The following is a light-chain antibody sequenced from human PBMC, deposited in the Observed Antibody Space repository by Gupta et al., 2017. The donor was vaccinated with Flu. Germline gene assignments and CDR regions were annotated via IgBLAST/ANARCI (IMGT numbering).Light chain of an antibody. CDR1: QYINNF. CDR3: LQSYDVTWT. V-gene: IGKV1-39*01. J-gene: IGKJ1*01. Sequence: DIQLTQSPSSLSASIGDRVNITCRASQYINNFLNWYQQKPGKAPKILIYGASLLQRGVPSRFSGSGSGADFTLTITRLQPADFATYYCLQSYDVTWTFGQGTKVDI. CDR2: GAS.